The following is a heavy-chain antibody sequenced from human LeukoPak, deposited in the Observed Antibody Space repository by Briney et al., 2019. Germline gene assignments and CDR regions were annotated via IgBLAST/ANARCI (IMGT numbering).Heavy chain of an antibody. CDR3: AKEGSVGYYFDY. CDR2: IRYDGSNK. D-gene: IGHD3-10*01. J-gene: IGHJ4*02. CDR1: GFTLSSYG. Sequence: GGSLRLSCAASGFTLSSYGMHWVRQAPGKGLEWVAFIRYDGSNKYYADSVKGRFTISRDNSKNTLYLQMNSLRAEDTAVYYCAKEGSVGYYFDYWGQGTLVTVSS. V-gene: IGHV3-30*02.